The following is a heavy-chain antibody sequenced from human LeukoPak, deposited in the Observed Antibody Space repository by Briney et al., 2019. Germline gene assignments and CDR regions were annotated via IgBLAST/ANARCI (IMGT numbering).Heavy chain of an antibody. CDR1: GFIFDDYG. Sequence: GGSLRLSCAASGFIFDDYGMSWVRQAPGKGLEWVSGLDNNGDNTYYADSVKGRFTISRDNSKNTLYLQMNSLRVEDTAVYYCAKIAETSGTYGQGFDYWGQGTLVTVSS. D-gene: IGHD1-26*01. CDR3: AKIAETSGTYGQGFDY. J-gene: IGHJ4*02. V-gene: IGHV3-23*01. CDR2: LDNNGDNT.